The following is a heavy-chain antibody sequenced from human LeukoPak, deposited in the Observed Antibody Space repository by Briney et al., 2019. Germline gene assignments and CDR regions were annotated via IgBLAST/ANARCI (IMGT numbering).Heavy chain of an antibody. Sequence: GGSLRLSCAASGFTFSSSGMSWVRQAPGKGLGWVSAISGSGGSTYYADSVKGRFTISRDNSKNTLYLQMNSLRAEDTAVYYCAKEGSDYYGSGSSDYWGQGTLVTVSS. CDR2: ISGSGGST. J-gene: IGHJ4*02. D-gene: IGHD3-10*01. V-gene: IGHV3-23*01. CDR3: AKEGSDYYGSGSSDY. CDR1: GFTFSSSG.